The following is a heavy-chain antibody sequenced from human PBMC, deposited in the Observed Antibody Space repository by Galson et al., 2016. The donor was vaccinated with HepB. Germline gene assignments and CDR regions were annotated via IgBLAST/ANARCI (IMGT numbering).Heavy chain of an antibody. J-gene: IGHJ4*02. V-gene: IGHV3-33*08. CDR2: IWYDGSKK. Sequence: SLRLSCAPSGFTFHSHALTWVRQAPGKGLEWVAFIWYDGSKKYYGTSVEGRFTISRDNSKNTLYLQMNSLRVEDTAVYYCARGTETSWYGQFDYWGQGTLVTVSS. CDR1: GFTFHSHA. CDR3: ARGTETSWYGQFDY. D-gene: IGHD2-2*01.